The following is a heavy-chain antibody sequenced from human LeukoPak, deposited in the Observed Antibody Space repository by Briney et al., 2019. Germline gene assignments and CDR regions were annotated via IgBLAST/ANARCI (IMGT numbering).Heavy chain of an antibody. CDR2: IKSKTDGGTT. Sequence: GGSLRLSCAASGFTFSNAWMSWVRQAPGKGLEWVGRIKSKTDGGTTDYAAPVKGRFTISRDDSKNTLYLQMNSLKTEDTAVYYCTTEQAAYYYDSKGADFDYWGQGTLVTVSS. CDR1: GFTFSNAW. J-gene: IGHJ4*02. D-gene: IGHD3-22*01. CDR3: TTEQAAYYYDSKGADFDY. V-gene: IGHV3-15*01.